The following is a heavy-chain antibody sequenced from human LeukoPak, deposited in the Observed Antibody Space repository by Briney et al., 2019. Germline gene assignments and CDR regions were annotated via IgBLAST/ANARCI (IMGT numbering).Heavy chain of an antibody. V-gene: IGHV3-23*01. Sequence: GGSLRLSCAASGFTFSSYAMSWVRQAPGKGLEWVSAISTSGGSTYYGDSVKGRFTISRDNSKNTLYLQMNSLRAEDTAVYYCARGYDSSGYYFMEGYYFDYWGQGTLVTVSS. CDR1: GFTFSSYA. CDR3: ARGYDSSGYYFMEGYYFDY. J-gene: IGHJ4*02. CDR2: ISTSGGST. D-gene: IGHD3-22*01.